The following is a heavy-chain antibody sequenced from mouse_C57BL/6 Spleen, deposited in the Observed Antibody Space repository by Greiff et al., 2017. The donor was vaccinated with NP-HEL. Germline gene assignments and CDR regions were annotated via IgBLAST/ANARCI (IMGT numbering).Heavy chain of an antibody. V-gene: IGHV6-3*01. J-gene: IGHJ4*01. D-gene: IGHD1-1*01. CDR2: IRLKSDNYAT. CDR1: GFTFSNYW. CDR3: TVLYYYGSYYAMDY. Sequence: EVKLVESGGGLVQPGGSMKLSCVASGFTFSNYWMNWVRQSPEKGLEWVAQIRLKSDNYATHYAESVKGRFTISRDDSKSSVYLQMNNLRAEDTGIYYCTVLYYYGSYYAMDYWGQGTSVTVSS.